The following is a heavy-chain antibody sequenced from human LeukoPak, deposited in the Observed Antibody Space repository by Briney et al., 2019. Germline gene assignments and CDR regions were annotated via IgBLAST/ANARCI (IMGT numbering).Heavy chain of an antibody. CDR2: IYYSGST. J-gene: IGHJ4*02. V-gene: IGHV4-59*01. CDR1: GGSISSYY. CDR3: ARADYGGANY. D-gene: IGHD4-23*01. Sequence: SETLSLTCTVSGGSISSYYWSWIRQPPGKGLEWIGYIYYSGSTNYNPTLKSRVTISVDTSKNQFSLKLSSVTAADTAVYYCARADYGGANYWGQGTLVTVSS.